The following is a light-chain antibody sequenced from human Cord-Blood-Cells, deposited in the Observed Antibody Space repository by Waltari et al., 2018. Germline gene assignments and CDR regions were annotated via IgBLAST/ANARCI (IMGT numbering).Light chain of an antibody. CDR2: GAS. CDR3: QQYGSSRT. J-gene: IGKJ4*01. CDR1: QSVSSSY. Sequence: VLPRSPGTLSLSAGERGTLSCRARQSVSSSYLAWYQQKHGQAPRLLIHGASSRSHGIPERFSGRGSRTDFTLTIRRVGPEDCAVYYCQQYGSSRTFGGGTNVEIK. V-gene: IGKV3-20*01.